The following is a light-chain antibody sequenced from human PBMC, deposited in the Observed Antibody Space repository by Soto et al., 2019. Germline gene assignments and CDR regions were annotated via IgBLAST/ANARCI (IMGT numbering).Light chain of an antibody. J-gene: IGLJ2*01. CDR3: CSFADGSTLV. CDR1: SSDVGSYDL. CDR2: EGN. V-gene: IGLV2-23*01. Sequence: QSALTQPASVSGSPGQSITISCTGTSSDVGSYDLVSWYQQHPGKAPKLIISEGNKRPSGGYNRFSGYKSGNTASLTISGLQADDESDYYCCSFADGSTLVFGGGTKLTVL.